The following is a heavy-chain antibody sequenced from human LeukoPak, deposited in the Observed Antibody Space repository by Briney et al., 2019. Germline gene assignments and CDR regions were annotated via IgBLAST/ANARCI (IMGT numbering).Heavy chain of an antibody. CDR1: GDSFSGYY. Sequence: NPSETLSLTCAVYGDSFSGYYWSWIRQPPGKGLEWIGEINHSGSTNYNPSLKSRVTISVDTSKNQFSLKLSSVTAADTAVYYCARAGYYYYYMDVWGKGTTVTVSS. J-gene: IGHJ6*03. CDR3: ARAGYYYYYMDV. CDR2: INHSGST. V-gene: IGHV4-34*01.